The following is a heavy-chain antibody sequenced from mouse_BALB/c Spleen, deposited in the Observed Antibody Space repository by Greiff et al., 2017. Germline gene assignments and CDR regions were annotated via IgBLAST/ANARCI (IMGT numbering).Heavy chain of an antibody. J-gene: IGHJ4*01. D-gene: IGHD2-1*01. Sequence: DVQLVESGGGLVQPGGSLRLSCATSGFTFTDYYMSWVRQPPGKALEWLGFIRNKANGYTTEYSASVKGRFTISRDNSQSILYLQMNTLRAEDSATYYCARDGNLYYYAMDYWGQGTSVTVSS. CDR3: ARDGNLYYYAMDY. CDR2: IRNKANGYTT. V-gene: IGHV7-3*02. CDR1: GFTFTDYY.